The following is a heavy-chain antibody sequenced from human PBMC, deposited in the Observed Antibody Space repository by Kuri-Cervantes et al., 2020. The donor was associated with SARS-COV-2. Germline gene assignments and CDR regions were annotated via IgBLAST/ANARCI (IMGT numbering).Heavy chain of an antibody. CDR2: IYYSGST. J-gene: IGHJ5*02. CDR3: ARQMMSSITIFGVVITRNWFDP. D-gene: IGHD3-3*01. Sequence: LRLSCTVSGGSIGSGGYYWSWIRQHPGKGLEWIGYIYYSGSTYYNPSLKSRVTISVDTSKNQFSLKLSSVTAADTAVYYCARQMMSSITIFGVVITRNWFDPWGQGTLVTVSS. V-gene: IGHV4-31*03. CDR1: GGSIGSGGYY.